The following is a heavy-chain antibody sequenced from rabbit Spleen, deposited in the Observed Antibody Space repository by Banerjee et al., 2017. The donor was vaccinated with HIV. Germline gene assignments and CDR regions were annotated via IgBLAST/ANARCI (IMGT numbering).Heavy chain of an antibody. V-gene: IGHV1S45*01. CDR3: ARGGYGGHIYAMGL. CDR1: GFSFSDRDV. D-gene: IGHD4-2*01. J-gene: IGHJ6*01. Sequence: QEQLEESGGGLVKPEGSLTLTCKASGFSFSDRDVMCWVRQAPGKGLEWIACINIFTGKSVYATWAKGRFTISETSSTTVTLQMTSLTDADTATYFCARGGYGGHIYAMGLWGQGTLVTVS. CDR2: INIFTGKS.